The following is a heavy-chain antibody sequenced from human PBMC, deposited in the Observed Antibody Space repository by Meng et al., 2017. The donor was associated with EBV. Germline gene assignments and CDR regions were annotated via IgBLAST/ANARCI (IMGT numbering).Heavy chain of an antibody. CDR3: ARAEIAAAGRLDY. CDR1: GGTFSSYA. Sequence: QVQLVQCGAEVKKLGSALKFACKASGGTFSSYAISWVRQGAVQGLEWMGGIIPIFGTANYAQKFQGRVTITADKSTSTAYMELSSLRSEDTAVYYCARAEIAAAGRLDYWGQGTLVTVSS. V-gene: IGHV1-69*06. D-gene: IGHD6-13*01. J-gene: IGHJ4*02. CDR2: IIPIFGTA.